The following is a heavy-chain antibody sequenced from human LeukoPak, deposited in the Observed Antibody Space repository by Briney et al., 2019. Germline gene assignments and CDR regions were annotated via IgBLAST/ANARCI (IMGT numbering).Heavy chain of an antibody. CDR3: ARDQSQYRANY. CDR1: GYTFTDYF. CDR2: INPNSGDT. D-gene: IGHD2/OR15-2a*01. J-gene: IGHJ4*02. V-gene: IGHV1-2*02. Sequence: ASVKVSCKASGYTFTDYFLHWVRQAPGQGLEWMGWINPNSGDTKYAQKFQGRVTMTRDTSISTAYIDLSSLTSDDTALYYCARDQSQYRANYWGQGTRVTVSS.